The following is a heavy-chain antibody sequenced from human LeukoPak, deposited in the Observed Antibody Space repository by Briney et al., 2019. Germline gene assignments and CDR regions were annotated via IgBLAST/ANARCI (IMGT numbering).Heavy chain of an antibody. J-gene: IGHJ5*02. CDR2: IYTSGST. D-gene: IGHD6-19*01. V-gene: IGHV4-61*02. CDR3: ARDRGSGWSPGWFDP. CDR1: GGSISSGSYY. Sequence: SQTLSLTCTVSGGSISSGSYYWSWIRQPAGKGLEWIGRIYTSGSTNYNPSLKSRVTISVDTSKNQFSLKLSSVTAADTAVYHRARDRGSGWSPGWFDPWGQGTLVTVSS.